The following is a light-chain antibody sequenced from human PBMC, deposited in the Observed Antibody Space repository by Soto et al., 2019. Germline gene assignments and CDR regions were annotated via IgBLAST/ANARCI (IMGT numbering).Light chain of an antibody. CDR2: AVS. J-gene: IGKJ1*01. V-gene: IGKV1-12*01. CDR1: QGINNW. Sequence: DIQMTQSPSSVSASVGDRVTITCRASQGINNWLAWYQQKPGKAPELLIYAVSYLQSGVPSRFSGSGSGTEFTLTISSLQPEDFATYYCQQLNAYPRTFGQGTKWIS. CDR3: QQLNAYPRT.